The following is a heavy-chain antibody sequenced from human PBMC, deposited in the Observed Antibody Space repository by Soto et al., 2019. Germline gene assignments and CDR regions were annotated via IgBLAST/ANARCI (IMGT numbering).Heavy chain of an antibody. Sequence: PGGSLRLSCAASGFTFSSYWMSWVRQAPGKGLEWVANIKQDGSEKYYVDSVKGRFTISRDNAKNSLYLQMNSLRAEDTAVYYCARVLHYYDSSGRDLDYWGQGTLVTVS. CDR3: ARVLHYYDSSGRDLDY. CDR2: IKQDGSEK. J-gene: IGHJ4*02. CDR1: GFTFSSYW. D-gene: IGHD3-22*01. V-gene: IGHV3-7*03.